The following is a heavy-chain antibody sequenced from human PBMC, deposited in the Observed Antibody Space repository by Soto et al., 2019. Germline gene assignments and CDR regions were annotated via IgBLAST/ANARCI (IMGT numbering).Heavy chain of an antibody. Sequence: QVQLVQSGAEVKKPGSSVKVSCKASGGTFSSYAISWVRQAPGQGLEWMGGIIPIFGTANYAQKFQGRVKITADESTSTAYMELSSLRSEDTAVYYCASGTSGYSGYDWAGYYYGMDVWGQGTTVTVSS. CDR2: IIPIFGTA. J-gene: IGHJ6*02. D-gene: IGHD5-12*01. CDR1: GGTFSSYA. V-gene: IGHV1-69*01. CDR3: ASGTSGYSGYDWAGYYYGMDV.